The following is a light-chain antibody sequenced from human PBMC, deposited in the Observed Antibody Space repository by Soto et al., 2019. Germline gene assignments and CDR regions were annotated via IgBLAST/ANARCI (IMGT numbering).Light chain of an antibody. CDR2: EVS. Sequence: QSALTQPPSASGSPGQSVTISCTGTSSDVGGHNYVSWYQQHPGKAPKLMIYEVSKRPSGVPDRFSGSRSGNTASLTVSGLQAEDEADYYCSSYAGSNNLLFGGGTQLTVL. CDR3: SSYAGSNNLL. V-gene: IGLV2-8*01. CDR1: SSDVGGHNY. J-gene: IGLJ2*01.